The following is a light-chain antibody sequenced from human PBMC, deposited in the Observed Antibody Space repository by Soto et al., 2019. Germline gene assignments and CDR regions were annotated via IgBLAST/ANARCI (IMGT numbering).Light chain of an antibody. Sequence: QSALTQPASVSGSPGQSITISCTGTSSDVGGYNYVSWYQQHPGKAPKLMIFDVNNRPSGVSYRFSGSKSGNTASLTLSGLQAEDEADYYCSSYTSSSTWVFGGGTKVTVL. J-gene: IGLJ3*02. V-gene: IGLV2-14*03. CDR2: DVN. CDR1: SSDVGGYNY. CDR3: SSYTSSSTWV.